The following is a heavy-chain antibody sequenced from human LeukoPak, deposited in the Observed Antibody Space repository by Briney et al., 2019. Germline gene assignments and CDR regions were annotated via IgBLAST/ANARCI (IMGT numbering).Heavy chain of an antibody. CDR2: IGGSGGST. J-gene: IGHJ3*02. D-gene: IGHD3-10*01. V-gene: IGHV3-23*01. CDR1: GYTFSNYA. Sequence: GGSLKPSCEASGYTFSNYAMNWVRQAPGQGLEWVSGIGGSGGSTYYADSVKGRFTITRDNSNNTVHLQMNSLRAEDTAVYYCARTITMARVDIWGQGTMVTISS. CDR3: ARTITMARVDI.